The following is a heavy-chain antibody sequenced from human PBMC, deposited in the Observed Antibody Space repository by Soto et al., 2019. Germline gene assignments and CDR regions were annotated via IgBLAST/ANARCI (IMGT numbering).Heavy chain of an antibody. CDR1: GITLSNAW. CDR3: TTDRFSVSPD. J-gene: IGHJ4*02. V-gene: IGHV3-15*01. D-gene: IGHD3-3*01. CDR2: IKSKTDGGTT. Sequence: GGSLSLSCAASGITLSNAWMNWVRQAPGKGLEWVGRIKSKTDGGTTDYAAPVKGRFTISRDDSKTTLYLQMNSLKSEDTAVYYCTTDRFSVSPDWGLGTLVTVSS.